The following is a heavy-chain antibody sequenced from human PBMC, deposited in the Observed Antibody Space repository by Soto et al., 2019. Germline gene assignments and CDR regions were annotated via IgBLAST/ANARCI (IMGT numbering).Heavy chain of an antibody. D-gene: IGHD4-4*01. Sequence: SETLSLTCTVSGGSISSGDYYWSWIRQPPGKGLEWIGYIYYSGSTYYNPSLKSRVTISVDTSKNQFSLKLSSVTAADTAVYYCARVSNYDVLDYWGQGTLVTVSS. V-gene: IGHV4-30-4*01. CDR2: IYYSGST. J-gene: IGHJ4*02. CDR3: ARVSNYDVLDY. CDR1: GGSISSGDYY.